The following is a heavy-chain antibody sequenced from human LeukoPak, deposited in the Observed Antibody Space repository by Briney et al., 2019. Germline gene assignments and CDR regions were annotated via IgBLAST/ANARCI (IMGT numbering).Heavy chain of an antibody. D-gene: IGHD3-22*01. Sequence: SETLSLTCGVSGGSVSSGGYSWSWLRQPPGKAPEWIGYIFRTGTTYYNPSLTSRVTISVDPSKNQFSLNLSSVTAADTAVYYCAPPPYYYEANGYSVAWGQGTLVTVSS. CDR1: GGSVSSGGYS. CDR3: APPPYYYEANGYSVA. J-gene: IGHJ5*02. CDR2: IFRTGTT. V-gene: IGHV4-30-4*07.